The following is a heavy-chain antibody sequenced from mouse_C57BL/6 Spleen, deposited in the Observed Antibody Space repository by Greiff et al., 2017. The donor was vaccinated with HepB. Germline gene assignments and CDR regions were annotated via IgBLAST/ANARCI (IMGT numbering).Heavy chain of an antibody. CDR3: AKHYYGSSYWYFDV. D-gene: IGHD1-1*01. CDR1: GFSLTSYG. V-gene: IGHV2-4*01. Sequence: VQRVESGPGLVQPSQSLSITCTVSGFSLTSYGVHWVRQPPGKGLEWLGVIWSGGSTDYNAAFISRLSISKDNSKSQVFFKMNSLQADDTAIYYCAKHYYGSSYWYFDVWGTGTTVTVSS. J-gene: IGHJ1*03. CDR2: IWSGGST.